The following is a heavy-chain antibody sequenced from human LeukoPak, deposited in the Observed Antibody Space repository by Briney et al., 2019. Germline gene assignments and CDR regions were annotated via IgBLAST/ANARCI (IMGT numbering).Heavy chain of an antibody. Sequence: SQTLSLTCAVSGGSISSGGYSWSWIRQPPGKGLEWIGYIYHSGSTYYNPSLKSRVTISVDRSKSQFSLKLSSVTAADTAVYYCASDREVPTRGSGAFDIWGQGTMVTVSS. CDR3: ASDREVPTRGSGAFDI. J-gene: IGHJ3*02. CDR2: IYHSGST. D-gene: IGHD3-10*01. CDR1: GGSISSGGYS. V-gene: IGHV4-30-2*01.